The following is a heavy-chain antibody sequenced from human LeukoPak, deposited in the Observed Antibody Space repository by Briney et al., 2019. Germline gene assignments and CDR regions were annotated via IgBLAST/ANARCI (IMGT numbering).Heavy chain of an antibody. CDR2: IIPILGIA. V-gene: IGHV1-69*02. CDR1: GGTFSSYT. CDR3: ARGATVTSWFDP. J-gene: IGHJ5*02. D-gene: IGHD4-17*01. Sequence: SVKVSCKASGGTFSSYTISWVRQAPGQGLEWMGRIIPILGIANYAQKFQGRVTITAAKSTSTAYMELSSLRSEDTAVYYCARGATVTSWFDPWGQGTLATVSS.